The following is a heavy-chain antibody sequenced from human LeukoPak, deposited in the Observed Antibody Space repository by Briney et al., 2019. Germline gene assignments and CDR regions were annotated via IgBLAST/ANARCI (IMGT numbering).Heavy chain of an antibody. CDR1: GFTFDDYA. J-gene: IGHJ4*02. Sequence: GGSLRLSCAASGFTFDDYAMHWVRQAPGKGLEWVSGISWNSGSIGYADSVKGRFTISRDNAKNSLYLQMNSLRAEDTALYYCAKGLSSGYSYGSDYWGQGTLVTVSS. CDR2: ISWNSGSI. CDR3: AKGLSSGYSYGSDY. D-gene: IGHD5-18*01. V-gene: IGHV3-9*01.